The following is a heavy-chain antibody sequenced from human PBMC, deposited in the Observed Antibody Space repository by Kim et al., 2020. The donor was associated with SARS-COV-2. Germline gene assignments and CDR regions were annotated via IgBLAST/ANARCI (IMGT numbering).Heavy chain of an antibody. D-gene: IGHD3-22*01. CDR2: ISSSGSTI. V-gene: IGHV3-48*03. Sequence: GGSLRLSCAASGFTFSSYEMNWVRQAPGKGLEWVSYISSSGSTIYYADSVKGRFTISIDNAKNSLYLQMNSLRAEDTAVYYCARETYYYDSSGYYPTSDFDYWGQGTLVTVSS. J-gene: IGHJ4*02. CDR1: GFTFSSYE. CDR3: ARETYYYDSSGYYPTSDFDY.